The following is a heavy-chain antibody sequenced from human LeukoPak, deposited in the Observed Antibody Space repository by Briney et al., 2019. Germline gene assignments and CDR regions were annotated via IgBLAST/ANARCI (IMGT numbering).Heavy chain of an antibody. D-gene: IGHD5-12*01. CDR3: AKLRGYTAYDSDYFDY. Sequence: GGSLRLSCAASGFTFRSYAMSWVRQAPGKGLDWVSTITGSGGTTYYADSADSVKGRLTISRDNPKNTLYLQMNSLTAEDTAVYYCAKLRGYTAYDSDYFDYWGQGTLVTVSS. J-gene: IGHJ4*02. CDR1: GFTFRSYA. V-gene: IGHV3-23*01. CDR2: ITGSGGTT.